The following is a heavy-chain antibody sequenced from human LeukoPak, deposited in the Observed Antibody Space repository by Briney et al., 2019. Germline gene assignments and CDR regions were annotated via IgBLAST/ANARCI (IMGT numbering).Heavy chain of an antibody. J-gene: IGHJ5*02. V-gene: IGHV3-21*01. CDR3: ARVAIVVVPAAPLDP. D-gene: IGHD2-2*01. CDR1: GFTFSSYS. CDR2: ISSSSSYI. Sequence: GGSLRLSCAASGFTFSSYSMKWVRQAPGKGLEWVSSISSSSSYIYYADSVKGRFTISRDNAKNSLYLQMNSLRAEDTAVYYCARVAIVVVPAAPLDPWGQGTLVTVSS.